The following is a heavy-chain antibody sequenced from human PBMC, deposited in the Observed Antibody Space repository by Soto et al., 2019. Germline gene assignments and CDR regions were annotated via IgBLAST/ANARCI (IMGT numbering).Heavy chain of an antibody. V-gene: IGHV1-69*02. CDR2: IIPILGIA. D-gene: IGHD5-12*01. CDR1: GGTFSSYT. Sequence: QVQLVQSGAEVKKPGSSVKVSCKASGGTFSSYTISWVRQAPGQGLEWMGRIIPILGIANYAQKFQGRVTITADKSTSTAYMELSSLRSEDTAVYYCARGGDGYKHYCYGMDVWGQGTTVTVSS. J-gene: IGHJ6*02. CDR3: ARGGDGYKHYCYGMDV.